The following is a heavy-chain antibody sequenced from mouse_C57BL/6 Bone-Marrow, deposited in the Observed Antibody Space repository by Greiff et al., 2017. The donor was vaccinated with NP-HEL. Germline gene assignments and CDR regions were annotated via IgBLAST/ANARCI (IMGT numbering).Heavy chain of an antibody. Sequence: VKLVESGAELARPGASVKLSCKASGYTFTSYGISWVKQRTGQGLEWIGEIYPRSGNTYYNEKFKGKATLTADKSSSTAYMELRSLTSEDSAVYFCARKRELGDYWGQGTTLTVSS. J-gene: IGHJ2*01. CDR1: GYTFTSYG. CDR3: ARKRELGDY. V-gene: IGHV1-81*01. CDR2: IYPRSGNT. D-gene: IGHD4-1*01.